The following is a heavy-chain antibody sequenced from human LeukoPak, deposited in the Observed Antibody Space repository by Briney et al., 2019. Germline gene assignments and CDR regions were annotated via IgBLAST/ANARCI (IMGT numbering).Heavy chain of an antibody. J-gene: IGHJ4*02. CDR1: GYTFTSYA. D-gene: IGHD3-22*01. CDR2: INAGNGNT. Sequence: ASVKVSCKAPGYTFTSYAMHWVRQAPGQRLEWMGWINAGNGNTKYSQKFQGRVTITADESTSTAYMELSSLRSEDTAVYYCARVRNYYVSSGESTYLASGAQGPLVTFS. CDR3: ARVRNYYVSSGESTYLAS. V-gene: IGHV1-3*01.